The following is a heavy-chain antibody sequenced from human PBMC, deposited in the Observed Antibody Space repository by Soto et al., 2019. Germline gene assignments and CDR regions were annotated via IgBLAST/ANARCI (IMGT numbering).Heavy chain of an antibody. D-gene: IGHD3-16*01. CDR1: GFTFSSYS. J-gene: IGHJ4*02. V-gene: IGHV3-48*01. CDR3: ARDFGGVFGVIDY. CDR2: ISSSSSTI. Sequence: EVQLVESGGGLVQPGGSLRLSCAASGFTFSSYSMNWVRQAPGKGLEWVSYISSSSSTIYYADSVKGRFTISRDNAKNSLYLQMNSLRAEDTAVYYCARDFGGVFGVIDYWGQGTLVTVSS.